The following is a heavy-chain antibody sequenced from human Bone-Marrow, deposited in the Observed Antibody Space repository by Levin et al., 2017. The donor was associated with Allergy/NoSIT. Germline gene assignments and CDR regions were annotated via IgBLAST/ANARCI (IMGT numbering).Heavy chain of an antibody. CDR1: GGSISSSSYY. J-gene: IGHJ6*02. CDR2: IYYSGST. D-gene: IGHD3-3*01. Sequence: GSLRLSCTVSGGSISSSSYYWGWIRQPPGRGLEWIGSIYYSGSTYYNPSLKSRVTISVDTSKNQFSLKLSSVTAADTAVYYCARQLTVVVPAAPSSGYYTHLYYYYGMDVWGQGTTVTVSS. V-gene: IGHV4-39*01. CDR3: ARQLTVVVPAAPSSGYYTHLYYYYGMDV.